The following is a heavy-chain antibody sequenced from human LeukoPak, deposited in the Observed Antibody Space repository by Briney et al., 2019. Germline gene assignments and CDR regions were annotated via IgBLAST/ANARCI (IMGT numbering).Heavy chain of an antibody. V-gene: IGHV4-39*01. CDR1: GGSISSSSYY. CDR2: IYYSGST. Sequence: SETLSLTCTVSGGSISSSSYYWGWIRQPPGKGLEWIGSIYYSGSTYYNPSLKSRVTISVDTSKNQFSLKLSSVTAADTAVYYCARFSNYVGVDYWGQGTLVTVSS. J-gene: IGHJ4*02. D-gene: IGHD4-4*01. CDR3: ARFSNYVGVDY.